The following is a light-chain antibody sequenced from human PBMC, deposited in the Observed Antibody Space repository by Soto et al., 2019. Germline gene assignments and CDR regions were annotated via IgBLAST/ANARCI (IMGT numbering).Light chain of an antibody. J-gene: IGKJ4*01. CDR1: QSVNNY. Sequence: EIVLTQSPATLSLSPGERATLSCRASQSVNNYLAWYQQKPGQAPRLLIYDAFNRATGIPTRFSGSGSGTDFTLTISSLEPEDFAVYYCQQRSSWPLTFGGGTKVDIK. CDR3: QQRSSWPLT. CDR2: DAF. V-gene: IGKV3-11*01.